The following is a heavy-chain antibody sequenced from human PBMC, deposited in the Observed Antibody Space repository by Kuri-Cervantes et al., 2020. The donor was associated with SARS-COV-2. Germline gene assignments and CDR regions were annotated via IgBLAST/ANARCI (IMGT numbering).Heavy chain of an antibody. Sequence: GSLRLSCTGSGGSISSYYWSWIRQTPGKGLEWIGQINHSGSTNYNPSLKSRVTVSVDTSKNQFSLKLSSVTAADTAVYYCARRITMVRDGDYFDYWGQGTLVTVSS. D-gene: IGHD3-10*01. CDR2: INHSGST. J-gene: IGHJ4*02. V-gene: IGHV4-34*01. CDR3: ARRITMVRDGDYFDY. CDR1: GGSISSYY.